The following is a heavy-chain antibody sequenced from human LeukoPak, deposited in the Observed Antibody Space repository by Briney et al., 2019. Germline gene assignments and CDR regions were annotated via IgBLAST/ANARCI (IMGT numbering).Heavy chain of an antibody. V-gene: IGHV1-2*02. CDR1: GYTFTGYY. J-gene: IGHJ4*02. CDR2: INPNTGGT. CDR3: ARDVHLAAAASGY. D-gene: IGHD6-25*01. Sequence: ASVKVSCKASGYTFTGYYMHWVRQAPGQGLEWMGWINPNTGGTYYAQKFQGRVIMTRDTSSFTAYMELSRLTSDDTAEYYCARDVHLAAAASGYWGQGTLVTVSS.